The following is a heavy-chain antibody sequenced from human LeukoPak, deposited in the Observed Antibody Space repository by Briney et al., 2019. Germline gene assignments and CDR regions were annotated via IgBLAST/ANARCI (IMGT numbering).Heavy chain of an antibody. CDR2: INPNSGGT. CDR1: GYTFTGYY. Sequence: ASVKVSCKASGYTFTGYYMHWVRQAPGQGLEWMGRINPNSGGTNYAQKFQGRVTMTRDTSISTAYMELSRLRSDDTAVYYCARDLYCTNGVCYTSPANLDYWDQGTLVTVSS. D-gene: IGHD2-8*01. J-gene: IGHJ4*02. CDR3: ARDLYCTNGVCYTSPANLDY. V-gene: IGHV1-2*06.